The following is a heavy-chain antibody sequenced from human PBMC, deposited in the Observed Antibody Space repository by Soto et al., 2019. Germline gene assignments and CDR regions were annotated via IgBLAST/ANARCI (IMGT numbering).Heavy chain of an antibody. Sequence: ASVKVSCKASGYTFTSYDINWVRQATGQGLEWMGWMNPNSGNTGYAQKFQGRVTMTRNTSISTAYMELSSLRSDDTAVYYCARGVGSGSYYNQYNWFDPWGQGTLVTVSS. CDR3: ARGVGSGSYYNQYNWFDP. J-gene: IGHJ5*02. D-gene: IGHD3-10*01. CDR1: GYTFTSYD. CDR2: MNPNSGNT. V-gene: IGHV1-8*01.